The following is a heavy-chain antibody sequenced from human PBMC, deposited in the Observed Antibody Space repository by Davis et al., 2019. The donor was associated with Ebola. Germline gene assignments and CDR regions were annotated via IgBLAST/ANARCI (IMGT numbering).Heavy chain of an antibody. CDR1: GGSITSANYY. J-gene: IGHJ6*02. V-gene: IGHV4-30-4*01. D-gene: IGHD6-13*01. CDR3: ASGFLRSWGYYGMDV. CDR2: IYHSGST. Sequence: MPSETLSLTCTVSGGSITSANYYWSWIRQPPGKGLEWIGYIYHSGSTYYNPSLKSRVTISVDTSKNQFSLKLSSVTAADTAVHYCASGFLRSWGYYGMDVWGQGTTVTIFS.